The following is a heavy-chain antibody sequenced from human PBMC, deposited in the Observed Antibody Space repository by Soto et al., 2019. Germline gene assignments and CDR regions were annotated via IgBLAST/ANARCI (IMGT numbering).Heavy chain of an antibody. V-gene: IGHV2-5*02. CDR1: GFSLSTRGVG. J-gene: IGHJ4*02. CDR2: IFWDDDK. CDR3: AHRSRGYAYYFDQ. D-gene: IGHD5-12*01. Sequence: QITLKESGPTLVKPTQTLTLTCAFSGFSLSTRGVGVGWIRQPPGKARECLALIFWDDDKWYSPSLRSRLTIPADTSKHQVVLTMTNMAPVDTATYYCAHRSRGYAYYFDQWGQGTLVTVSS.